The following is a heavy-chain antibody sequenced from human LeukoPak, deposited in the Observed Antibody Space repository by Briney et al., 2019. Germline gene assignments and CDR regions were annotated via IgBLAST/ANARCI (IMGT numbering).Heavy chain of an antibody. D-gene: IGHD2-15*01. J-gene: IGHJ6*02. CDR1: GFTFSSYW. Sequence: GSLRLSCVASGFTFSSYWMSWVRQAPGKGLEWVANIKQDGSEKYYVGSVKGRFTISRDNAENSLYLQMNSLRAEDTAVYYCARDYWNYYFYALDVWGQGTTVTVSS. CDR3: ARDYWNYYFYALDV. V-gene: IGHV3-7*04. CDR2: IKQDGSEK.